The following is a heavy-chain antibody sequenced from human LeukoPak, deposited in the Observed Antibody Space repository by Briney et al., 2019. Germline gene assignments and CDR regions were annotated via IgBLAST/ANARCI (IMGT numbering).Heavy chain of an antibody. CDR2: FDPEDGET. J-gene: IGHJ4*02. Sequence: ASVKVSCKVSGYTLTELSMHWVRQAPGKGLEWMGGFDPEDGETIYAQKFQGRVTMTEDTSTDTAYMELSSLRSEDTAVYYCATARPGLRFSDYWGQGTLVTVSS. V-gene: IGHV1-24*01. CDR3: ATARPGLRFSDY. CDR1: GYTLTELS. D-gene: IGHD3-3*01.